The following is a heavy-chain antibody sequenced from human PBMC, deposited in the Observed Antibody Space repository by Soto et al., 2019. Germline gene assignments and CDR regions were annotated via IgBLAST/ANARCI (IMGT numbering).Heavy chain of an antibody. CDR2: INPSGGST. J-gene: IGHJ4*02. CDR1: GYTFTNYY. V-gene: IGHV1-46*01. CDR3: ARAESWIRGGIISYYFDY. Sequence: QVQLVQSGAEVKKPGASVKVSCKPSGYTFTNYYIHCVRQAPGQGLEWMGMINPSGGSTTYAQDFRGRVTVIRDTSTSTVHMELSSLRSEDTAIYYCARAESWIRGGIISYYFDYWGQGTLVTVSS. D-gene: IGHD3-10*01.